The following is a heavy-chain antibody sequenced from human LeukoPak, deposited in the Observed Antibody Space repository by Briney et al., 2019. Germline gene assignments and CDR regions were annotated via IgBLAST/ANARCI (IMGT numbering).Heavy chain of an antibody. CDR1: GFTFSSYG. D-gene: IGHD5-24*01. J-gene: IGHJ3*02. CDR3: VKSAGKDGYRDSFDM. V-gene: IGHV3-23*01. Sequence: GGSLRLSCAASGFTFSSYGMHWVRQAPGKGLEWVSTIANSGDNTYYADSVKGRFTISRDNFRNTLYLQMNSLRAEDTAVYYCVKSAGKDGYRDSFDMWGQGTVVTVSS. CDR2: IANSGDNT.